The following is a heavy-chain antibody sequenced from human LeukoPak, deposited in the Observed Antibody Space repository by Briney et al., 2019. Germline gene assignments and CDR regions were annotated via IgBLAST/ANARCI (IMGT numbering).Heavy chain of an antibody. D-gene: IGHD6-19*01. J-gene: IGHJ4*02. V-gene: IGHV3-23*01. Sequence: GGTLRLSCAASGFTFSSYGMSWVRQAPGKGLEWVSAISGSGGSTYYADSVKGRFTISRDNSKNTLYLQMNSLRAEDTAVYYCAKDNAYSSGWLYYFDYWGQGTLVTVSS. CDR1: GFTFSSYG. CDR2: ISGSGGST. CDR3: AKDNAYSSGWLYYFDY.